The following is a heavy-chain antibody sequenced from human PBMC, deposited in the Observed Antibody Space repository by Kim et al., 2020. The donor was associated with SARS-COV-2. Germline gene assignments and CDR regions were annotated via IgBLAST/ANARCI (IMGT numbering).Heavy chain of an antibody. Sequence: GESLKISCKGSGYSFTSYWISWVRQMPGKGLEWMGRIDPSDSYTNYSPSFQGHVTISADKSISTAYLQWSSLKASDTAMYYCARHELYSSSWSPGDYGMDVWGQGTTVTVSS. D-gene: IGHD6-13*01. CDR3: ARHELYSSSWSPGDYGMDV. J-gene: IGHJ6*02. CDR2: IDPSDSYT. CDR1: GYSFTSYW. V-gene: IGHV5-10-1*01.